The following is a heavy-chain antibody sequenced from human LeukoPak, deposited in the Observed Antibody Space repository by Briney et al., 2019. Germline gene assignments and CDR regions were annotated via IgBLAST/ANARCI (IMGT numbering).Heavy chain of an antibody. V-gene: IGHV1-2*02. CDR2: INPNSGGT. CDR1: GYTFTVYY. J-gene: IGHJ4*02. D-gene: IGHD6-19*01. CDR3: AAAYSSGWYSPYY. Sequence: ASVKVSCKASGYTFTVYYMHCVRQAPGQGLEWMGWINPNSGGTNYAQKFQGRVTMTRDTSISTAYMERSRLRSDGTAVYHCAAAYSSGWYSPYYWGQGTLVSVSS.